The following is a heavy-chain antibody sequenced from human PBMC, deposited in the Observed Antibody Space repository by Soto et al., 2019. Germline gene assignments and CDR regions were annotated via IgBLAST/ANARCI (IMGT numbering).Heavy chain of an antibody. CDR2: ISRSSTDI. V-gene: IGHV3-21*01. CDR3: ARGSYSSGTDY. J-gene: IGHJ4*02. D-gene: IGHD6-19*01. CDR1: GFTFSSYS. Sequence: GGSLRLSCAASGFTFSSYSMIWVRQAPGKGLEWVSSISRSSTDIYYADSVKGRFTISRDNAKNSLYLQMNSLRAEDTAVYYCARGSYSSGTDYWGQGTLVTVSS.